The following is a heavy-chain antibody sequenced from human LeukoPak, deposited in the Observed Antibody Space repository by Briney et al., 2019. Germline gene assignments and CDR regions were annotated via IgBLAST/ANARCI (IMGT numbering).Heavy chain of an antibody. V-gene: IGHV4-39*01. D-gene: IGHD6-6*01. CDR1: GGSISSSSYY. Sequence: SETLSLTCTVSGGSISSSSYYWGWIRQPPGKGLEWIGSIYYSGSTYYNPSLKSRVTISVDTSKNQFSLKLSSVAAADTAVYYCARHGMESSSSLSSLLNYWGQGTLVTVSS. CDR2: IYYSGST. CDR3: ARHGMESSSSLSSLLNY. J-gene: IGHJ4*02.